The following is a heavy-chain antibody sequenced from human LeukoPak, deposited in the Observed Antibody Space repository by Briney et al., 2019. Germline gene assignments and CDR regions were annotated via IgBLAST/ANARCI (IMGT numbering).Heavy chain of an antibody. V-gene: IGHV4-31*03. CDR1: GACISSVGYY. CDR3: ARGDY. CDR2: VSYTGSS. Sequence: SETLCLTCTVSGACISSVGYYWSWIRQHPGKGLEWIGFVSYTGSSYYNSSLQSRVLISRDTFKNQFSLKMNSVIVADTAMYYCARGDYWGRGTLVTVSS. J-gene: IGHJ4*02.